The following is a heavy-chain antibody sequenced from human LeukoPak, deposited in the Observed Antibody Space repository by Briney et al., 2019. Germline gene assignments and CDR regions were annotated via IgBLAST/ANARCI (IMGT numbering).Heavy chain of an antibody. CDR2: INPNSGGT. CDR3: ARDGLRCSGGSCYRGPIDY. CDR1: GYTFTGYY. J-gene: IGHJ4*02. V-gene: IGHV1-2*02. Sequence: GASVKVSCKASGYTFTGYYMHWVRQAPGQGLEWMGWINPNSGGTNYAQKFQGRVTMTRDTSISTAYMELSRLRSDDTAVYYCARDGLRCSGGSCYRGPIDYWGQGNLVTVSS. D-gene: IGHD2-15*01.